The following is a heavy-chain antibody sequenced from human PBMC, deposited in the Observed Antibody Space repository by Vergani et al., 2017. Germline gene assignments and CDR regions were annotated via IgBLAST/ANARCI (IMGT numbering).Heavy chain of an antibody. J-gene: IGHJ5*02. CDR2: MNPKSGGT. CDR1: GYTFTGNY. Sequence: QVQLVQSGAEVKKPGASVEVSCKASGYTFTGNYMHWVRQAPGQGLEWMGWMNPKSGGTNYAQKFQGRVTMTRDTSISTAYMELNRLRSDDTAVYYCARDAVTASSNWFDPWGQGTLVTVSS. D-gene: IGHD2-21*02. V-gene: IGHV1-2*02. CDR3: ARDAVTASSNWFDP.